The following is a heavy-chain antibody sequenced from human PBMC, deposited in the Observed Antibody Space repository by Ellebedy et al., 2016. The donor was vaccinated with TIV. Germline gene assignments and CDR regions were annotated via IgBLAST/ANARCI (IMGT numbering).Heavy chain of an antibody. J-gene: IGHJ6*02. CDR1: GYTFTSYY. V-gene: IGHV1-46*01. CDR2: INPSGGST. Sequence: ASVKVSCXASGYTFTSYYMHWVRQAPGQGLEWMGIINPSGGSTSYAQKFQGRVTMTRDTSTSTVYMELSSLRSEDTAVYYCARDKVAGMRGGGMDVWGQGTTVTVSS. D-gene: IGHD6-19*01. CDR3: ARDKVAGMRGGGMDV.